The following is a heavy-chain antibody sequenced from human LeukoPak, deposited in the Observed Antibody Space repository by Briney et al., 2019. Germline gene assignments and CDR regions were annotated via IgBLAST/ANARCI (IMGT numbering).Heavy chain of an antibody. CDR3: ARGDGNSMNY. D-gene: IGHD4-23*01. CDR1: GFTFSSYN. CDR2: ISSSSTYI. Sequence: GGSVRLSXAASGFTFSSYNMNWVGQAPGEGLEWVSFISSSSTYIYYADSVKGRFTISRDNAKNSLYLQMNSLRAEDTAVHYCARGDGNSMNYWGQGTLLTVSS. V-gene: IGHV3-21*01. J-gene: IGHJ4*02.